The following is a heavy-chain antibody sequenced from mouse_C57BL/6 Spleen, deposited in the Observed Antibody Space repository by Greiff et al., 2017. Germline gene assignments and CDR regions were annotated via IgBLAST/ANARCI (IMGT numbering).Heavy chain of an antibody. V-gene: IGHV1-22*01. CDR1: GYKFTDYN. CDR2: INPNNGGT. Sequence: EVQGVESGPELVKPGASVKMSCKASGYKFTDYNMHWVKQSHGKSLEWIGYINPNNGGTSYNQKFKGKATLTVNKSSSTAYMELRSLTSEDSAVYYCAREVYFDYWGQGTTLTVSS. J-gene: IGHJ2*01. CDR3: AREVYFDY.